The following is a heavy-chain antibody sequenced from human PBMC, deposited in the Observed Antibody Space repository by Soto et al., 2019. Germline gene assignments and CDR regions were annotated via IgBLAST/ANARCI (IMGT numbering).Heavy chain of an antibody. CDR1: GFTFSNNA. V-gene: IGHV3-30-3*01. CDR3: ARERWETYYERYLFDY. Sequence: ESVGGVVQPGRSLRLSCAASGFTFSNNAMHWVRQAPGKGLEWVAAISYDGINKNYAGSVKGRFTISRDNSKNTLYLQMDSLRAEDTAVYRGARERWETYYERYLFDYWGQGTLVTVSS. D-gene: IGHD1-26*01. CDR2: ISYDGINK. J-gene: IGHJ4*02.